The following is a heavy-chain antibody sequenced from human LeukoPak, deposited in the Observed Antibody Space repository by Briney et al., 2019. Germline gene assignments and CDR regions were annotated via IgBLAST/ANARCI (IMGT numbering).Heavy chain of an antibody. CDR1: GGSSRSGDYF. CDR2: IHYSGNT. CDR3: ARENNDYGGKKAFDY. V-gene: IGHV4-30-4*01. D-gene: IGHD4-23*01. J-gene: IGHJ4*02. Sequence: SETLSLTCAVSGGSSRSGDYFWSWIRQPPGKGLEWIRHIHYSGNTYYNPSLKSRVSISVDTSKNQFSLKLSSVTAADTAVYYCARENNDYGGKKAFDYWGQGTLVTVSS.